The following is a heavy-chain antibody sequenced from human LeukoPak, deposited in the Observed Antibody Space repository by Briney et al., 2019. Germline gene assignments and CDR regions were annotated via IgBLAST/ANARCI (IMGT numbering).Heavy chain of an antibody. V-gene: IGHV3-21*01. CDR3: ACLRGPSDY. D-gene: IGHD4-17*01. Sequence: GGSLRLSCTASGFTFINYSMNWVRQAPGKGLEWVSSISTNSAFIYYADSVRGRCTISRDNTNNSLSLQLDSLTADDTAVYFCACLRGPSDYWGQGTLVTVSS. CDR2: ISTNSAFI. J-gene: IGHJ4*02. CDR1: GFTFINYS.